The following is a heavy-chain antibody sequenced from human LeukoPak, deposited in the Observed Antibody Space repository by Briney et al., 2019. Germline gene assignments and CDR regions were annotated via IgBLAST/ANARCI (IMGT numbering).Heavy chain of an antibody. CDR2: IKQDGSEK. Sequence: GGSLRLSCAASGFTFSSYWMSWVRQAPGKGLEWVANIKQDGSEKYYVDSVKGRFTISRDNSKNTLYLQMNSLRAEDTAVYYCARVAPTALWFGELFGAFDIWGQGTMVTVSS. D-gene: IGHD3-10*01. J-gene: IGHJ3*02. CDR3: ARVAPTALWFGELFGAFDI. CDR1: GFTFSSYW. V-gene: IGHV3-7*01.